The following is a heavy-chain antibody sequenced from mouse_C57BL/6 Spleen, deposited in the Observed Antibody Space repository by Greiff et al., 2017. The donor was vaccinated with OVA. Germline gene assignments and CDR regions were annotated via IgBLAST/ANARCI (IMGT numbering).Heavy chain of an antibody. V-gene: IGHV2-2*01. CDR3: ARNSGYYGSSHYYAMDY. D-gene: IGHD1-1*01. Sequence: VKLMESGPGLVQPSQSLSITCTVSGFSLTSYGVHWVRQSPGKGLEWLGVIWSGGSTDYNAAFISRLSISKDNSKSQVFFKMNSLQADDTAIYYCARNSGYYGSSHYYAMDYWGQGTSVTVSS. J-gene: IGHJ4*01. CDR2: IWSGGST. CDR1: GFSLTSYG.